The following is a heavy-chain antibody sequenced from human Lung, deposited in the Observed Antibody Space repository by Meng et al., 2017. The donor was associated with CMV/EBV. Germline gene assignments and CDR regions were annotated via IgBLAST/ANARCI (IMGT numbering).Heavy chain of an antibody. CDR2: IYYSGST. CDR1: GGSISTYY. J-gene: IGHJ5*02. D-gene: IGHD2-2*01. CDR3: ARGRDIVVVPAVSGSWFDP. V-gene: IGHV4-59*12. Sequence: SETLSLTCSISGGSISTYYWSWLRQSPGKGLEWIGYIYYSGSTNYNPSLKSRVTISVDTSKNQFSLKLSSVTAADTAVYYCARGRDIVVVPAVSGSWFDPWGQGTLVTVSS.